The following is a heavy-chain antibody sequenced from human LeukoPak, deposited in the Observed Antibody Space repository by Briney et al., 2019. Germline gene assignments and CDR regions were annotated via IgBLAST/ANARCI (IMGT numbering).Heavy chain of an antibody. V-gene: IGHV3-53*01. CDR2: IYSGGTT. Sequence: GGSLRLSCAASGVTVSNNYMNWVRQAPGKGLEWVSVIYSGGTTYYSDSVTGRFTISRDNSKNTLYLQMNSLRAEDTAVNYCARHRSGGSQDDAFDIWGQGTLVTVSS. J-gene: IGHJ3*02. D-gene: IGHD2-15*01. CDR3: ARHRSGGSQDDAFDI. CDR1: GVTVSNNY.